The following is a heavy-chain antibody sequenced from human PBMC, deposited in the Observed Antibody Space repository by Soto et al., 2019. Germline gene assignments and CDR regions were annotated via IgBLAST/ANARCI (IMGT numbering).Heavy chain of an antibody. V-gene: IGHV1-18*01. D-gene: IGHD3-22*01. J-gene: IGHJ4*02. CDR3: AREDVTYYYDSSGYYYFDY. CDR1: GCTFTSYG. Sequence: ASVKVSCKASGCTFTSYGISWVRQAPGQGLEWMGWISAYNGNTNYAQKLQGRVTMTTDTSTSTAYMELRSLRSDDTAVYYCAREDVTYYYDSSGYYYFDYWGQGTLVNVSS. CDR2: ISAYNGNT.